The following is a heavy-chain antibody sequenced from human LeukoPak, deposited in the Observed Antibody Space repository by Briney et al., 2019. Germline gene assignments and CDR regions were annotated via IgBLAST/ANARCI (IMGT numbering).Heavy chain of an antibody. Sequence: GGSLRLSCVGSGFTFSDAWMSWVRQAPGKGLEWVGRIKSESDGGTIDYAAPVKGRFTISRDDSRNTLYLQMNSLKTEDTAVYYYTTRRQDGWWGQGTLVTVS. D-gene: IGHD2-15*01. CDR2: IKSESDGGTI. CDR1: GFTFSDAW. CDR3: TTRRQDGW. V-gene: IGHV3-15*01. J-gene: IGHJ4*02.